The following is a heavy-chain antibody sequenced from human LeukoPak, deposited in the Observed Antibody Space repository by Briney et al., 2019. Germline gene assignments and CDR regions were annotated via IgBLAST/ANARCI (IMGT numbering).Heavy chain of an antibody. V-gene: IGHV3-66*02. J-gene: IGHJ4*02. CDR3: ARSLTLGSSQPEGY. Sequence: GGSLRLSCAASVFTVSSNYMSWVRQAPGKGLEWVSVVYTGARTYYADSVKGRFTISIDNSKNTLYLQMNSLRAEDTAVYYCARSLTLGSSQPEGYWGQGTLVTVSS. CDR1: VFTVSSNY. D-gene: IGHD6-6*01. CDR2: VYTGART.